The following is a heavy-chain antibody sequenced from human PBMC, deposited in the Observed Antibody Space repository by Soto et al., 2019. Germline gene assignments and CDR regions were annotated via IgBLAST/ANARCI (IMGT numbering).Heavy chain of an antibody. D-gene: IGHD3-10*01. CDR3: TKAILIMVLKVIITPQDYYGIDV. CDR1: GFTFGDHA. CDR2: SSGSGGIT. Sequence: GGSLRLSCAASGFTFGDHAMSWVRQAPGKGLEWVSVSSGSGGITYYEDSVKGRFTISRDNAKNTLYLQMNSLNAEDMAAYYFTKAILIMVLKVIITPQDYYGIDVSGQGPTVTVSS. J-gene: IGHJ6*02. V-gene: IGHV3-23*01.